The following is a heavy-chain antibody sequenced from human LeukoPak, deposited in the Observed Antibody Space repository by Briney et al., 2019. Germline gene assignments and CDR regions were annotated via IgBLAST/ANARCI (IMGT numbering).Heavy chain of an antibody. CDR2: INHSGST. D-gene: IGHD3-22*01. V-gene: IGHV4-34*01. Sequence: PSETLSLTCAVYGGSFSGYYWRWIRQPPGKGLEWIGEINHSGSTNYIPSLKSRVTISVDTSKNQFSLKLSSVTAADTAVYYCASGRHYDSSGSPSDNWGQGTLVTVSS. CDR1: GGSFSGYY. CDR3: ASGRHYDSSGSPSDN. J-gene: IGHJ4*02.